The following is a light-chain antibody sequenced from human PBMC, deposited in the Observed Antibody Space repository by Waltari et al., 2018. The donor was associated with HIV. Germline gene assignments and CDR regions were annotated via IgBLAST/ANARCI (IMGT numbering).Light chain of an antibody. CDR2: DAS. CDR3: QQYKNWPLYT. Sequence: EVVMTQSPATLSVSPGARATRSCRASQSVSTNLAWYQQKPGQAPRLLIYDASTGVTGLPARFSGSGSGTEFTLTISSLQSEDFALYYCQQYKNWPLYTFGQGTKLEI. J-gene: IGKJ2*01. V-gene: IGKV3-15*01. CDR1: QSVSTN.